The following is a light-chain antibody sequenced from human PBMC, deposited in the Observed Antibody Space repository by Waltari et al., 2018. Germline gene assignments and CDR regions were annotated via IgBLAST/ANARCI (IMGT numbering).Light chain of an antibody. CDR2: KNN. CDR3: AAWDDSLSGLV. V-gene: IGLV1-47*01. CDR1: SFNIGSNY. J-gene: IGLJ3*02. Sequence: QSVLTQPPSASGTPGQKVTISCNGSSFNIGSNYVYGYQQLPGPAPNLLIFKNNQRPSGVPDRFSDSKSGPSASLAINGLRSEDEADYYCAAWDDSLSGLVLGGGTKVTVL.